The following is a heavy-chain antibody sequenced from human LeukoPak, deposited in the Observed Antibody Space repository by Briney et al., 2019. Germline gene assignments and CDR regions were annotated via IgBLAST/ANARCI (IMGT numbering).Heavy chain of an antibody. J-gene: IGHJ6*04. V-gene: IGHV3-21*01. CDR3: ARDLRTDGMDV. CDR1: GFTFSSYS. Sequence: PGGSLRLSCAASGFTFSSYSVNWVRQAPGKGLEWVSSISSSSSYIYYADSVKGRFTISRDNAKNSLYLQMNSLRAEDTAVYYCARDLRTDGMDVWGKGTTVTVSS. CDR2: ISSSSSYI.